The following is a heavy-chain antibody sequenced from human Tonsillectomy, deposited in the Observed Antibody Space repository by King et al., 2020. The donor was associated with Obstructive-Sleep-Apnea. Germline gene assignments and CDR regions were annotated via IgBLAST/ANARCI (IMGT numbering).Heavy chain of an antibody. D-gene: IGHD6-19*01. Sequence: QLQESGPGLVKPSETLSLTCSLSGGSISRYYWSWIRQPPGKGLEWSAYIYNSGTTNYNPSLKSLGTISVDTSKNELSLKLSSVTAADTAVYYCAREMGVSGWYNFDYWGQGTLVTVSS. J-gene: IGHJ4*02. CDR2: IYNSGTT. V-gene: IGHV4-59*01. CDR3: AREMGVSGWYNFDY. CDR1: GGSISRYY.